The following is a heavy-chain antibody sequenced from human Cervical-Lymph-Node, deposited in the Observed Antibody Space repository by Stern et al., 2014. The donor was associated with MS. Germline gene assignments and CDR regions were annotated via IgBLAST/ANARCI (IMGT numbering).Heavy chain of an antibody. CDR3: ARTHVRAFDY. CDR1: GYTFTNYG. Sequence: VQLGQSGSEVKKPGASVKVSCKASGYTFTNYGITWVRQAPGRGLEWMGWISAYNGDTNYAQNLQGRVTMTTDTSMTTAYMELRSLRSDDTAVYYCARTHVRAFDYWGQGSLVTVSS. CDR2: ISAYNGDT. V-gene: IGHV1-18*01. J-gene: IGHJ4*02.